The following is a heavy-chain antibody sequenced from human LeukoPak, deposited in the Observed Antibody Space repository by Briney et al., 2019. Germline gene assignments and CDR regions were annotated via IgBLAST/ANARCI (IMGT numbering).Heavy chain of an antibody. V-gene: IGHV1-69*01. D-gene: IGHD6-19*01. CDR1: GGTFSSYA. CDR2: IIPIFGTA. Sequence: ASVKVSCKASGGTFSSYAISWVRQAPGQGLEWMGGIIPIFGTANYAQKFQGRVTITADGSTSTAYMELSSLRSEDTAVYYCARTWGSGWSYYYGMDVWGQGTTVTVSS. J-gene: IGHJ6*02. CDR3: ARTWGSGWSYYYGMDV.